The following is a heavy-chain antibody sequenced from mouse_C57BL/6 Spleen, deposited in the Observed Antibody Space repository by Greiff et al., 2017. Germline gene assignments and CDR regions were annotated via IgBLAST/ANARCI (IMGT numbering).Heavy chain of an antibody. V-gene: IGHV5-17*01. Sequence: EVQGVASGGGLVKPGGSLTLSCAASGFTFSDYGMHWVRQAPETGLEWVAYISSGSSPFYYADTVKGRFTSSRDKAKNTLCLQMTSLRSEDTAMYYCARGNSNYVRYFDDGGQGTTRTVSS. CDR2: ISSGSSPF. CDR3: ARGNSNYVRYFDD. CDR1: GFTFSDYG. J-gene: IGHJ2*01. D-gene: IGHD2-5*01.